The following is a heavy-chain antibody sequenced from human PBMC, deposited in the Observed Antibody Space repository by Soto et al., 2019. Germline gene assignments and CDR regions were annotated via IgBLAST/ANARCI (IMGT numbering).Heavy chain of an antibody. J-gene: IGHJ4*02. Sequence: PGGSLRLSCAASGFTFSSYAMSWVRQAPGKGLEWVSAISGSGGSTYYADSVKGRFTISRDNSKNTLYLQMNSLRAEDTAVYYCAKPARFLEWLLRENYFDYWGQGTLVTVSS. CDR2: ISGSGGST. CDR1: GFTFSSYA. D-gene: IGHD3-3*01. V-gene: IGHV3-23*01. CDR3: AKPARFLEWLLRENYFDY.